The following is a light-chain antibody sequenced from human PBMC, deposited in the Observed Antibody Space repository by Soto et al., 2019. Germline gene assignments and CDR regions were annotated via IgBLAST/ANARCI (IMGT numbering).Light chain of an antibody. CDR1: QSVSSSY. V-gene: IGKV3-20*01. CDR2: GAS. J-gene: IGKJ3*01. CDR3: QQYGSSPFT. Sequence: EIVLTQSPGTLSLSPGERATLSCRASQSVSSSYLAWYQQKPGQAPRLLIYGASSRATGIPERFSGSGSGTDFTLTISRLEPEDFAVYYCQQYGSSPFTFGPGTKLDIK.